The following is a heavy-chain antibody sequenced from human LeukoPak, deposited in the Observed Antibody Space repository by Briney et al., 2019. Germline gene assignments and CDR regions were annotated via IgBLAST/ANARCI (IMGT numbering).Heavy chain of an antibody. CDR3: ARDLGLRGVTNWFDP. CDR1: GYTFTSYD. CDR2: IDPSGGAP. J-gene: IGHJ5*02. V-gene: IGHV1-46*01. D-gene: IGHD3-10*01. Sequence: GASVKVSCKASGYTFTSYDINWVRQAPGQGLEWMGIIDPSGGAPGYAQKFQGRVTMTSGTSTSTVYMELSSLRSEDTAIYYCARDLGLRGVTNWFDPWGQGTLVTVSS.